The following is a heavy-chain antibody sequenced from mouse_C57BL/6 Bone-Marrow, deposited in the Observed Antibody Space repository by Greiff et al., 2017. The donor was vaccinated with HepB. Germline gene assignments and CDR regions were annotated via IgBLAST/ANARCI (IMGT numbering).Heavy chain of an antibody. Sequence: EVMRVESGPGLAKPSQTLSLTCSVTGYSITSDYWNWIRKFPGNKLEYMGYISYSGSTYYNPSLKSRISITRDTSKNQYYLQLNSVTTEDTATYYCARIYYYGSSGVWYFDVWGTGTTVTVSS. CDR3: ARIYYYGSSGVWYFDV. D-gene: IGHD1-1*01. J-gene: IGHJ1*03. CDR1: GYSITSDY. CDR2: ISYSGST. V-gene: IGHV3-8*01.